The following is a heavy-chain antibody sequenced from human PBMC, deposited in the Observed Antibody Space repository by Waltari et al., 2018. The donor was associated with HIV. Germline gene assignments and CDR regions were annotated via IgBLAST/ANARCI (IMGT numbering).Heavy chain of an antibody. J-gene: IGHJ6*02. CDR2: LYSNGNT. Sequence: EGQLGEYGGNLTRPGGSLRLSCVGSGVIVSDHYMSWVRQAPGKGPEWVFVLYSNGNTLYGGSVKGRFTIFRDNSKNTLYLQMNTLRVDDTAVYYCARMQRFYGSEQSRYFYFGMDVWGQGTTVTVSS. CDR3: ARMQRFYGSEQSRYFYFGMDV. CDR1: GVIVSDHY. D-gene: IGHD3-16*02. V-gene: IGHV3-53*01.